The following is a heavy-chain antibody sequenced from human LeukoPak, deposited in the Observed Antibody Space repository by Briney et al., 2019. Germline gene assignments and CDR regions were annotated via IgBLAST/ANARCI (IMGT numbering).Heavy chain of an antibody. Sequence: GGSLRLSCAASGFTFSSYAMSWVRQTPGKGLEWVSSISGHGGSAYFAVSVPGRFTISRDNSKHTLYLQMNSLKVEDTAVYYCAKNRWAARIIIDAFDIWGPGTMVTVSS. D-gene: IGHD6-6*01. CDR3: AKNRWAARIIIDAFDI. CDR2: ISGHGGSA. J-gene: IGHJ3*02. V-gene: IGHV3-23*01. CDR1: GFTFSSYA.